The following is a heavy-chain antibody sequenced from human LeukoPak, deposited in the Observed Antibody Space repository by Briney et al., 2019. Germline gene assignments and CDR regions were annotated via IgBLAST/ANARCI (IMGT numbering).Heavy chain of an antibody. CDR1: GYSISSGYY. CDR3: AAQIAALPPGLFDP. V-gene: IGHV4-38-2*01. D-gene: IGHD6-6*01. CDR2: IYHSGST. Sequence: SETLSLTCAVSGYSISSGYYWGWIRQPPGKGLEWIGSIYHSGSTYYNPSLKSRVTISVDTSKNQFSLKLSSVTAADTAVYYCAAQIAALPPGLFDPWGQGTLVTVSS. J-gene: IGHJ5*02.